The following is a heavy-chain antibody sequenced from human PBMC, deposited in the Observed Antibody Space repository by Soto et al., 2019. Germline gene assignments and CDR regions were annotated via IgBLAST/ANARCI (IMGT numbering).Heavy chain of an antibody. Sequence: GGSLRLSCAASGFTFSDYYMSWIRQAPGKGLEWVSYISSSSSYTNYADSVKGRFTISRDNAKNSLYLQMNSLRAEDTAVYYCARARRRGSFIDYWCQGPLVTVSS. V-gene: IGHV3-11*06. J-gene: IGHJ4*02. CDR3: ARARRRGSFIDY. CDR2: ISSSSSYT. CDR1: GFTFSDYY. D-gene: IGHD1-26*01.